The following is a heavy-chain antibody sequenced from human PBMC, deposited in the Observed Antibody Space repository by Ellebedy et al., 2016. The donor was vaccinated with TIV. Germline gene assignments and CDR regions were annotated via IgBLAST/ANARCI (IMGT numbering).Heavy chain of an antibody. V-gene: IGHV4-34*03. CDR1: GGSFSGYY. CDR2: IYHNGNT. Sequence: MPSETLSLTCAVYGGSFSGYYWSWIRQPPGKGLEWIGHIYHNGNTYYNPSLKSRVTISVDRPKNQFSLKLSSVTAADTAVYYCSSYGDYVGYNYWGQGTLVTVSS. CDR3: SSYGDYVGYNY. J-gene: IGHJ4*02. D-gene: IGHD4-17*01.